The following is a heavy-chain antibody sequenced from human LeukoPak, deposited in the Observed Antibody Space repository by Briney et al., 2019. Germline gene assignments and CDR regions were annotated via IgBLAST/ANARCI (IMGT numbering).Heavy chain of an antibody. CDR3: ARDQAISPTVTTDGMDV. CDR1: GYTLTSYY. D-gene: IGHD4-17*01. J-gene: IGHJ6*02. CDR2: INPSGGST. Sequence: ASVKVSCKASGYTLTSYYMHWVRQAPGQGLEWMGIINPSGGSTSYAQKFQGRVTMTRDTSTSTVYMELSSLRSEGTAVYYCARDQAISPTVTTDGMDVWGQGTTVTVSS. V-gene: IGHV1-46*01.